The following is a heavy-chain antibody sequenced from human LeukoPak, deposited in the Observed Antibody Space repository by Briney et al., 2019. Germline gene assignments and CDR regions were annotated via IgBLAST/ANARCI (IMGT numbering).Heavy chain of an antibody. CDR2: IYYSGST. D-gene: IGHD5-24*01. J-gene: IGHJ3*02. Sequence: PSETLSLTCTVSGGSISSYYWSWIRQPPGKGLEWIGYIYYSGSTNYNPSLKSRVTISVDTSKNQFSLKLSSVTAADTAVYYCARRSRDGYNYAFDIWGQGTMVTVSS. CDR3: ARRSRDGYNYAFDI. CDR1: GGSISSYY. V-gene: IGHV4-59*08.